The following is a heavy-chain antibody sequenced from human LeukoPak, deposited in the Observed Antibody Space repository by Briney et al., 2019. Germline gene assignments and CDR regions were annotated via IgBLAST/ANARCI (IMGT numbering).Heavy chain of an antibody. CDR3: ARYSSGWIDY. Sequence: SETLSLTCAVYGGSFSGYYWSWIRQPPGKGLEWIGYISDSGSTNYNPSLKSRVTLSVDTSKNQFSLKLTSVTAADTATYYCARYSSGWIDYWGQGTLVTVSS. V-gene: IGHV4-59*01. CDR2: ISDSGST. CDR1: GGSFSGYY. J-gene: IGHJ4*02. D-gene: IGHD6-19*01.